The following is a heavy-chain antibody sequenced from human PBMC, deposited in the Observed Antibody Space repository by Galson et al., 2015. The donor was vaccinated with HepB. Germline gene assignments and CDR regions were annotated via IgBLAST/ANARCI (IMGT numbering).Heavy chain of an antibody. V-gene: IGHV1-3*01. CDR2: INAGNGNT. Sequence: SVKVSCKASGYTFTSYAMYWVRQAPGQRLEWMGWINAGNGNTKYSQKFQGRVTITRDTSASTAYMELSSLRSEDTAVYYCARTTDIVDGMDVWGQGTTVTVSS. CDR3: ARTTDIVDGMDV. D-gene: IGHD2-15*01. CDR1: GYTFTSYA. J-gene: IGHJ6*02.